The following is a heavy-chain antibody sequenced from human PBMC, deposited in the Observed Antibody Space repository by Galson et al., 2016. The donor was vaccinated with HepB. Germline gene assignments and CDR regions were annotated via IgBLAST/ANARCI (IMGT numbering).Heavy chain of an antibody. CDR3: ARGDNPDYGDYASAYYYMDV. CDR1: GGSFSGYY. V-gene: IGHV4-34*01. CDR2: INHSGST. D-gene: IGHD4-17*01. J-gene: IGHJ6*03. Sequence: SETLSLTCAVYGGSFSGYYWSWIRQPPWKGLEWIGEINHSGSTNYNPSLKSRVPISVDTSKNQFSLKLSSVTAADTAVYYCARGDNPDYGDYASAYYYMDVWGKGTTVTVS.